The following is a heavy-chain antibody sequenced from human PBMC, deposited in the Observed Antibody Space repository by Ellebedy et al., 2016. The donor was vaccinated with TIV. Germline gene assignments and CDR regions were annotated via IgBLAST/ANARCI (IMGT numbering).Heavy chain of an antibody. CDR3: AKGGLYDYVWGSYRYDYYYYGMDV. V-gene: IGHV3-9*01. J-gene: IGHJ6*02. CDR1: GFTFDDYA. D-gene: IGHD3-16*02. CDR2: IAAKSGGT. Sequence: SLKISXVASGFTFDDYAMHWVRQAPGRGLEWVSSIAAKSGGTVYADSVKGRFTISRDNSKNTLYLQMNSLRAEDTAVYYCAKGGLYDYVWGSYRYDYYYYGMDVWGQGTTVTVSS.